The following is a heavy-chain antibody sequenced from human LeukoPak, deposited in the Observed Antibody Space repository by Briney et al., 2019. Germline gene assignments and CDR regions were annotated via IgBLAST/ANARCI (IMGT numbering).Heavy chain of an antibody. D-gene: IGHD2-15*01. V-gene: IGHV3-64*01. J-gene: IGHJ3*02. CDR1: GFTFSNYA. CDR2: IRTNGGRT. CDR3: ARGLSCSGGSCYPAGGAFDI. Sequence: GGSLRLSCAASGFTFSNYAMLWARQAPGKGLEYVSTIRTNGGRTCYARSVKGRFTISRDNSKNTLYLQVGRLSGEDMAVYYCARGLSCSGGSCYPAGGAFDIWGQGTMVTVSS.